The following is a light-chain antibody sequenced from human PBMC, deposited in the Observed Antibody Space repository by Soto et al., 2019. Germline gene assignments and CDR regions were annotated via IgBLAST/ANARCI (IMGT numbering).Light chain of an antibody. CDR1: SSDVGGYNY. J-gene: IGLJ1*01. CDR2: EVS. CDR3: SSYTSSSTYV. V-gene: IGLV2-14*01. Sequence: QSALTQPASVSGSPGQSITISCTGTSSDVGGYNYVSWYQQHPGKAPKLMIYEVSNRPSGLSNRFSGSKSGNTASLTTSGLQAEDEADYYCSSYTSSSTYVFGTGTKVTVL.